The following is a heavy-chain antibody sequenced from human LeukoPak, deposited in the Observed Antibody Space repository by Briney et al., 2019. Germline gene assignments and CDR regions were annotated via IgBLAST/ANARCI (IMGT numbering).Heavy chain of an antibody. CDR1: GFTFSSYA. CDR3: AKDFRSFYYYDSSGRFDY. V-gene: IGHV3-23*01. J-gene: IGHJ4*02. D-gene: IGHD3-22*01. CDR2: ISGSGGST. Sequence: GGSLRLSCAASGFTFSSYAMSWVRQAPGKGLEWVSAISGSGGSTYYADSVKGRFTISRDKSKNTLYLQMNSLRAEDTAVYYCAKDFRSFYYYDSSGRFDYWGQGTLVTVSS.